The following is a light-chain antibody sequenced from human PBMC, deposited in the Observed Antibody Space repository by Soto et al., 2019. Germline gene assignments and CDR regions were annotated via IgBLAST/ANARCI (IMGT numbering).Light chain of an antibody. Sequence: QSALTQPASVSGSPGQSITISCTGTSSDVGGYNYVSWYQQHPGKAPKLMIYDVSNRPSGVSNRFSGSKSGNTASLTISGLQAEDEADNYCSSYTSSSTHNYVFGTGTKLTVL. V-gene: IGLV2-14*01. CDR1: SSDVGGYNY. CDR3: SSYTSSSTHNYV. J-gene: IGLJ1*01. CDR2: DVS.